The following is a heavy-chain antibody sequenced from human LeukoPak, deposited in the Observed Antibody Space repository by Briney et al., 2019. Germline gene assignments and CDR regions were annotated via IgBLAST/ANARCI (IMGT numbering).Heavy chain of an antibody. D-gene: IGHD6-13*01. V-gene: IGHV4-31*03. J-gene: IGHJ4*02. CDR2: IYYSGSA. Sequence: SQTLSLTCTVSGGSISSGGYYWSWIRQHPGKGLEWIGYIYYSGSAYYNPSLKSRVTISVDTSENQFSLKLSSVTAADTAVYYCARSSLGRIAAAGTPDYWGQGTLVTASS. CDR1: GGSISSGGYY. CDR3: ARSSLGRIAAAGTPDY.